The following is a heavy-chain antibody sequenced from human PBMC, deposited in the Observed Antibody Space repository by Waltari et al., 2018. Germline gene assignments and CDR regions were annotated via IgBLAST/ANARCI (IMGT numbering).Heavy chain of an antibody. CDR2: ISYDGSNK. CDR3: AKEHGYSSSSDPYYYGMDV. J-gene: IGHJ6*02. V-gene: IGHV3-30*18. D-gene: IGHD6-6*01. CDR1: GFTFNNYD. Sequence: QVQLVESGGGVVQPGRSLRLSCAASGFTFNNYDMHWVRQAPGKGLEWVAVISYDGSNKYDADSVKGRFTISRDNSKNTLYLQMNSLRAEDTAVYYCAKEHGYSSSSDPYYYGMDVWGRGTTVTVSS.